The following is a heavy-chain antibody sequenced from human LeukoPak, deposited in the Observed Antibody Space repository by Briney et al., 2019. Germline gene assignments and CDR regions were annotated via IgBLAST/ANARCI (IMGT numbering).Heavy chain of an antibody. CDR3: ARGVDIVVAPAAIHP. Sequence: ASVKVSCKASGYTFISYYMHWVRQAPGQGLERMGIINPSGGSTSYAQKFQGRVTMTRDTSTSTVYMELSSLRSEDTAVYYCARGVDIVVAPAAIHPWGQGTLVTVSS. CDR1: GYTFISYY. D-gene: IGHD2-2*03. CDR2: INPSGGST. V-gene: IGHV1-46*03. J-gene: IGHJ5*02.